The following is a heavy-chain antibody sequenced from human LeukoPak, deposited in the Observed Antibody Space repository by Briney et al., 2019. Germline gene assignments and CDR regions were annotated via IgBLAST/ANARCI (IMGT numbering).Heavy chain of an antibody. CDR2: IIPIFGTA. J-gene: IGHJ4*02. CDR1: GYTFTSYG. D-gene: IGHD1-7*01. V-gene: IGHV1-69*13. Sequence: SVKVSCKASGYTFTSYGISWVRQAPGQGLEWMGGIIPIFGTANYAQKFQGRVTITADESTSTAYMELSSLRSEDTAVYYCARGPPVNWNYVRFDYWGQGTLVTVSS. CDR3: ARGPPVNWNYVRFDY.